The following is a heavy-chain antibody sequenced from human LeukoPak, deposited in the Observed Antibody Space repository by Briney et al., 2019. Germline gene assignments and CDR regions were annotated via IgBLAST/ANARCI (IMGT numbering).Heavy chain of an antibody. CDR2: ISGSGDST. CDR3: AKLSEPD. Sequence: GGSLRLSCAASGFTFSSYAMSWVRQAQGKGLEWVSGISGSGDSTFYADSVKGRFTISRDNSKNTLYLQMNSLRAEDTAIYYCAKLSEPDWGQGTLVTVSS. J-gene: IGHJ4*02. CDR1: GFTFSSYA. V-gene: IGHV3-23*01.